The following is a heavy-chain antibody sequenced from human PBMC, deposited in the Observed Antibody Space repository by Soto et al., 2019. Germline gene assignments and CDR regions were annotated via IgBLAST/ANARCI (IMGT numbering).Heavy chain of an antibody. CDR1: GASVSTSNW. CDR3: ARDAGVGGY. Sequence: PAESLSITCAFSGASVSTSNWWVWVRHSPGKGLEWIGEIYHIGTTSYNPSLKSRVIMSIDTSKNQFYLNLTSVTAADTAVYYCARDAGVGGYWGRGSKVTVSS. D-gene: IGHD3-16*01. J-gene: IGHJ4*02. V-gene: IGHV4-4*02. CDR2: IYHIGTT.